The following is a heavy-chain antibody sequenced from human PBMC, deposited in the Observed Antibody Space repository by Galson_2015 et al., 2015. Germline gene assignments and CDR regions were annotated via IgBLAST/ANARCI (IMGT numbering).Heavy chain of an antibody. V-gene: IGHV1-69*02. CDR1: GGTFSSYT. D-gene: IGHD4-17*01. CDR2: IIPILGIA. Sequence: SVKVSCKASGGTFSSYTISWVRQAPGQGLEWMGRIIPILGIANYAQKFQGRVTITADKSTSTAYMELSSLRSEDTAVYYCARFGYGDYEYFDLWGRGTLVTVSS. CDR3: ARFGYGDYEYFDL. J-gene: IGHJ2*01.